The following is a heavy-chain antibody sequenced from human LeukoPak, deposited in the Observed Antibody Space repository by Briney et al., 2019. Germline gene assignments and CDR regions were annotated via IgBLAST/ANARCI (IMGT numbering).Heavy chain of an antibody. D-gene: IGHD5-24*01. J-gene: IGHJ2*01. CDR1: GFNLDDYA. CDR2: INWKTGNG. V-gene: IGHV3-9*01. CDR3: TRRAARWQFDL. Sequence: GGSLRLSCAVSGFNLDDYAMHWVRQAPGRGLEWVSGINWKTGNGIYADSVKGRFTISRDNAKNSLYLQMSSLRAEDTALYYCTRRAARWQFDLWGRGTLLTVSS.